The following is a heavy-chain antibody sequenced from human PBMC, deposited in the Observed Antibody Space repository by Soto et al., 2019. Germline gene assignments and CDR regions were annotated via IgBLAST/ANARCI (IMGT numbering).Heavy chain of an antibody. Sequence: QVQLVESGGGVVQPGRSLRLSCAASGFTFSSYGMHWVRQAPGKGLEWVAVISYDGSNKYYADSVKGRFTISRDNSKNPLYLQMNSLRAEDTAVYYCAKDGHLSLGYCSGGSCYGEFDYWGQGTLVTVSS. V-gene: IGHV3-30*18. CDR1: GFTFSSYG. CDR3: AKDGHLSLGYCSGGSCYGEFDY. J-gene: IGHJ4*02. D-gene: IGHD2-15*01. CDR2: ISYDGSNK.